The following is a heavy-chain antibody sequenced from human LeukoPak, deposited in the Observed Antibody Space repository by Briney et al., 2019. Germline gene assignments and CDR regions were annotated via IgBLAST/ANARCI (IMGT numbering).Heavy chain of an antibody. D-gene: IGHD2/OR15-2a*01. J-gene: IGHJ3*02. CDR2: IDPDGNT. CDR3: ASFRNTDI. Sequence: PGGSLRLSCSASGLTFSTYWMHWVRQAPGKGLVWVSRIDPDGNTVYADSVRGRFTVSRDNAKNTMYLQVNSLRVEDTALYYCASFRNTDIWGQGTTVTVSP. V-gene: IGHV3-74*01. CDR1: GLTFSTYW.